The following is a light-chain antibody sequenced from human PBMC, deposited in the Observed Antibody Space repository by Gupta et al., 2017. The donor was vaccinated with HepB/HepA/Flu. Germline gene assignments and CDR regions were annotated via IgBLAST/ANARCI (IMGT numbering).Light chain of an antibody. CDR3: CSYAGSYTYV. V-gene: IGLV2-11*01. Sequence: QSALTQPRSVSGSPGQSVTISCTGTSSDVGGYNYVSWYQQHPGKAPNVMIYDANKRPAGVPDRFSVSRSGNTASLTISGLQAEDEADYYCCSYAGSYTYVFGTGTKVTVL. J-gene: IGLJ1*01. CDR2: DAN. CDR1: SSDVGGYNY.